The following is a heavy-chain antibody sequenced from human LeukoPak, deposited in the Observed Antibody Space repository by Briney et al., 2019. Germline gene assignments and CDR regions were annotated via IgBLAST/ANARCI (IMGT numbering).Heavy chain of an antibody. D-gene: IGHD3-10*01. CDR3: ARIPYGSGTYTDY. V-gene: IGHV3-30-3*01. CDR1: GFTFSTHA. Sequence: RGGSLRLSCAASGFTFSTHAMHWVRQAPGKGLEWVALILYDGSNKHYADSVKGRFTISRDNSKNTLYLQMNSLRAEDTAVYYCARIPYGSGTYTDYWGQGTLVTVSS. CDR2: ILYDGSNK. J-gene: IGHJ4*02.